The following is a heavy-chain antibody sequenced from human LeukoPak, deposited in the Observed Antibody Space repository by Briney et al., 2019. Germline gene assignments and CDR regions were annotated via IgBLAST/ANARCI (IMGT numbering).Heavy chain of an antibody. CDR2: ISSSGNQN. D-gene: IGHD3-10*01. CDR3: AKDWGDYYGSGSYLYYYGMDV. Sequence: GGSLRLSCAGSGFTFSYYGIHWARQAPGKGLEWVAAISSSGNQNYYGDSVKGRFTISRDNSKNTLYLQMNSLRAEDTAVYYCAKDWGDYYGSGSYLYYYGMDVWGQGTTVTVSS. J-gene: IGHJ6*02. CDR1: GFTFSYYG. V-gene: IGHV3-30*18.